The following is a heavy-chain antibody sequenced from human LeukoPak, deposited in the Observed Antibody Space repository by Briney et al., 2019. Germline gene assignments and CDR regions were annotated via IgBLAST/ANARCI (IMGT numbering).Heavy chain of an antibody. CDR2: IYTSGST. CDR1: GGSISSYY. D-gene: IGHD6-13*01. CDR3: ATSSSWYFGY. V-gene: IGHV4-4*07. J-gene: IGHJ4*02. Sequence: PSETLSLTCTVSGGSISSYYWSWIRQPAGKGLEWIGRIYTSGSTNYNPSLKSRVTISEDTSKNQFSLKLNSVTAADTAVYYCATSSSWYFGYWGQGTLVTVSS.